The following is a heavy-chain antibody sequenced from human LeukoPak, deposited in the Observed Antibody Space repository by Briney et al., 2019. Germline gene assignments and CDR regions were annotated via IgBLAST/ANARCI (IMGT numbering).Heavy chain of an antibody. CDR2: IKTDGGTT. Sequence: GGSLRLSCAVSGFTFSSSWMHWVRQAPGKGLVWVSHIKTDGGTTAYADSVKGRFTISRDNSKNTLYLQMNSLRAEDTAVYYCARGHRADGYSYGPYYFDYWGQGTLVTVSS. D-gene: IGHD5-24*01. CDR1: GFTFSSSW. V-gene: IGHV3-74*01. J-gene: IGHJ4*02. CDR3: ARGHRADGYSYGPYYFDY.